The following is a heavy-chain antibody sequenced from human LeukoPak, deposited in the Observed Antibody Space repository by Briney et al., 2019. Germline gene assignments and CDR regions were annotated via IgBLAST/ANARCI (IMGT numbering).Heavy chain of an antibody. Sequence: GVSLRLSCTASGFTFGDYAMSWVRQAPGKGLEWVSAISGSGGSTYYADSVKGRFTISRDNSKNTLYLQMNSLRAEDTAVYYCAKGYCSSTSCSRFDPWGQGTLVTVSS. J-gene: IGHJ5*02. D-gene: IGHD2-2*01. V-gene: IGHV3-23*01. CDR2: ISGSGGST. CDR1: GFTFGDYA. CDR3: AKGYCSSTSCSRFDP.